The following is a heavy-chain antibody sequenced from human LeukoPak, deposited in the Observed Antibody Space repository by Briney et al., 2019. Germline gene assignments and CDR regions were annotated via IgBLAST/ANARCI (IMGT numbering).Heavy chain of an antibody. CDR2: ISYDGSNK. V-gene: IGHV3-30*18. Sequence: GRSLRLSCAASGFTFSGYGMHWVRQAPGKGLEWVAVISYDGSNKYYADSVKGRFTLSRDNSKNTLYLQMNRLRTEDTAAYYCAKVKTSSFYYFDNWGQGTLVTVSS. J-gene: IGHJ4*02. CDR3: AKVKTSSFYYFDN. D-gene: IGHD2-2*01. CDR1: GFTFSGYG.